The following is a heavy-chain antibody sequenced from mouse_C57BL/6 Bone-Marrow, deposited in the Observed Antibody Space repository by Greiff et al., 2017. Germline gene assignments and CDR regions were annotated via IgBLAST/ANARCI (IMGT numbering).Heavy chain of an antibody. Sequence: EVKLVESGGDLVKPGGSLKLSCAASGFTFSSSGMSWVRQTPDKRLEWVATISTGGSYTYYPDSLKGRFTISRDNAKNTLYLQMSSLKSEDTAMYYCARLYYGSSLAWFAYWGQGTLVTVSA. D-gene: IGHD1-1*01. V-gene: IGHV5-6*01. CDR1: GFTFSSSG. CDR2: ISTGGSYT. CDR3: ARLYYGSSLAWFAY. J-gene: IGHJ3*01.